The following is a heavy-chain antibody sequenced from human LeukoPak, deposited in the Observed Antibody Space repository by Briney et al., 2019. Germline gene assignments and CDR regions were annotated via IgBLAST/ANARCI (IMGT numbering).Heavy chain of an antibody. CDR1: GFTFSSYG. J-gene: IGHJ5*02. D-gene: IGHD5-24*01. Sequence: GRSLRLSCAASGFTFSSYGMHWVRQAPGKGLEWVAVISYDGSNKYYADSVKGRFTISRDNSKNTLYLQMNSLRAEDTAVYYCARNVEMATWSQGTLVTVSS. V-gene: IGHV3-30*03. CDR2: ISYDGSNK. CDR3: ARNVEMAT.